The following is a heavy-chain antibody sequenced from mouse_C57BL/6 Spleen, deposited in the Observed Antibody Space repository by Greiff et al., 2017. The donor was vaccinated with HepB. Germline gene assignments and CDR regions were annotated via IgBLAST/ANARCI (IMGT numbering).Heavy chain of an antibody. CDR2: SRNKANDYTT. J-gene: IGHJ2*01. D-gene: IGHD3-2*02. Sequence: DVKLVESGGGLVQSGRSLRLSCATSGFTFSDFYMEWVRQAPGKGLEWIAASRNKANDYTTEYSASVKGRFIVSRDTSQSILYLQMNALRAEDTAIYYCARDADSSGSFDYWGQGTTLTVSS. V-gene: IGHV7-1*01. CDR3: ARDADSSGSFDY. CDR1: GFTFSDFY.